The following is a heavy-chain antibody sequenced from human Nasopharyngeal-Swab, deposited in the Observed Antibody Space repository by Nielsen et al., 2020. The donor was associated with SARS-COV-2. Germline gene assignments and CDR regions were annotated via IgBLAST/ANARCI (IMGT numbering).Heavy chain of an antibody. J-gene: IGHJ4*02. V-gene: IGHV3-21*01. D-gene: IGHD5-18*01. CDR1: GFTFSSYS. Sequence: GESLKTSCAASGFTFSSYSMNWVRQAPGKGLEWVSSISSSSSYIYYADSVKGRFTISRDNSKNTLYLQMNSLRAEDTAVYYCARDERGYSYGYPDYWGQGTLVTVSS. CDR3: ARDERGYSYGYPDY. CDR2: ISSSSSYI.